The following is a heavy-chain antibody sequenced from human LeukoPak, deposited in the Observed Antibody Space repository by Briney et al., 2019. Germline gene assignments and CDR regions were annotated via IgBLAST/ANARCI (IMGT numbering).Heavy chain of an antibody. CDR2: INPSGGST. D-gene: IGHD2-8*01. CDR1: GYNFISYY. J-gene: IGHJ6*02. CDR3: AREDVVLVDAVRYYYYGMDV. Sequence: GASVKVSCKASGYNFISYYMHWVRQAPGQGLEWMGIINPSGGSTSYAQKFQDRVTMTRDTSTSTVYMELGSLKSEDTAVYYCAREDVVLVDAVRYYYYGMDVWGQGTTVIVSS. V-gene: IGHV1-46*01.